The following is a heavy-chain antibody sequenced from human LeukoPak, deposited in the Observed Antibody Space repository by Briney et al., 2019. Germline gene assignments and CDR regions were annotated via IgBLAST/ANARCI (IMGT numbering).Heavy chain of an antibody. CDR2: IYPGDSDT. J-gene: IGHJ4*02. V-gene: IGHV5-51*01. D-gene: IGHD3-16*02. Sequence: GESLKISCKGSGYSFTTYWIGWVRQMPGKGLEWMGIIYPGDSDTKYSPSFEGQVTISADKSITTAYLRWSSLKASDGAMYYCARLASYPGRIDYWGQGTLVTVSS. CDR3: ARLASYPGRIDY. CDR1: GYSFTTYW.